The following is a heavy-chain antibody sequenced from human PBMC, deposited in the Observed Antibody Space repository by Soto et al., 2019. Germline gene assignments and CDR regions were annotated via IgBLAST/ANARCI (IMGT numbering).Heavy chain of an antibody. J-gene: IGHJ5*02. D-gene: IGHD3-10*01. V-gene: IGHV3-21*01. CDR2: ITSSSSYI. Sequence: EKGLEWVSSITSSSSYIYYADSVKGRFTISRDNAKNSLYLQMNSLGAEDTAVYYCGRDKLWFGELSWFAPWRQGTLVTVSS. CDR3: GRDKLWFGELSWFAP.